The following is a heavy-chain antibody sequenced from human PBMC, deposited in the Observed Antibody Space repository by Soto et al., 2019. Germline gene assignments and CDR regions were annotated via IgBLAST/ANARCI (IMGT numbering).Heavy chain of an antibody. CDR2: IFHGGST. D-gene: IGHD2-2*01. CDR3: ARGRVVVPAAVMFNCLDP. Sequence: PSETLSLTCDISGAPITWGDYSWNWIRHPPGKGLEWIGYIFHGGSTYYNPSLRSRVTISVDRSRTHFSLKMSSVTAADTAVYYCARGRVVVPAAVMFNCLDPWGQGALVPVSS. J-gene: IGHJ5*02. V-gene: IGHV4-30-2*01. CDR1: GAPITWGDYS.